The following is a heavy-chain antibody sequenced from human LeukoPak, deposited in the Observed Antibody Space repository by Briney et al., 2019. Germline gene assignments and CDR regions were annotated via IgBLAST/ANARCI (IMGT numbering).Heavy chain of an antibody. CDR2: IKSKTDGGTT. CDR3: TTPTGYDAFDI. J-gene: IGHJ3*02. CDR1: GFTLSNAW. V-gene: IGHV3-15*01. D-gene: IGHD3-10*01. Sequence: GSLRLSCAASGFTLSNAWMSWVRQAPGKGLEWVGRIKSKTDGGTTDYAAPVKGRFTISRDDSKNTLYLQMNSLKTEDTAVYYCTTPTGYDAFDIWGQGTMVTVSS.